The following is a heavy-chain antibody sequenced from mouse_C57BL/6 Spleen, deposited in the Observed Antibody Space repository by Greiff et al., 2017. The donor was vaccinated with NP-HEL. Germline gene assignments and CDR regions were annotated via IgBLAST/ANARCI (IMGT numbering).Heavy chain of an antibody. V-gene: IGHV1-54*01. Sequence: VMLVESGAELVRPGTSVKVSCKASGYAFTNYLIEWVKQRPGQGLEWIGVINPGSGGTNYNEKFKGKATLTADKSSSTAYMQLSSLTSEDSAVYFGAKRDYDGYFDYWGQGTTLTVSS. CDR1: GYAFTNYL. CDR3: AKRDYDGYFDY. D-gene: IGHD2-4*01. CDR2: INPGSGGT. J-gene: IGHJ2*01.